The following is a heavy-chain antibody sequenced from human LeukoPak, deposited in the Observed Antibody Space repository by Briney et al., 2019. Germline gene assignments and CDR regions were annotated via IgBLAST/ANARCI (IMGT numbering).Heavy chain of an antibody. V-gene: IGHV4-61*09. CDR2: IYTSGST. D-gene: IGHD3-10*01. CDR3: ARTGDYGSGSYYNRPFPFDY. CDR1: GGSISSGSYY. Sequence: SETRSLTCTVSGGSISSGSYYWSWIRQPAGKGLEWIGHIYTSGSTNYNPSLKTRVTISVDTSKKQFSLKVSSVTAADTAVYYCARTGDYGSGSYYNRPFPFDYWGQGTLVTVSS. J-gene: IGHJ4*02.